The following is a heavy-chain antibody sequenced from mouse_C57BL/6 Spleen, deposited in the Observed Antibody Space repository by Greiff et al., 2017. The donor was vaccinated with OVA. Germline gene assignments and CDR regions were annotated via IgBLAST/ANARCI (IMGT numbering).Heavy chain of an antibody. Sequence: EVKLMESGGGLVQPKGSLKLSCAASGFSFNTYAMNWVRQAPGKGLEWVARIRSKSNNYATYYADSVKDRFTISRDDSESMLYLQMNNLKTEDTAMYYCVRPHDGYYSFAYWGQGTLVTVSA. CDR3: VRPHDGYYSFAY. J-gene: IGHJ3*01. CDR2: IRSKSNNYAT. D-gene: IGHD2-3*01. CDR1: GFSFNTYA. V-gene: IGHV10-1*01.